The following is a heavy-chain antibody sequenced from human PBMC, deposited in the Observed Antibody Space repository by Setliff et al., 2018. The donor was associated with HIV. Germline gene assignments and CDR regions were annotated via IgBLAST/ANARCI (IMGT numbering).Heavy chain of an antibody. CDR2: IYTNGRT. V-gene: IGHV4-61*09. CDR3: ARGTAYYNFWSGYSQDYYYYMDV. CDR1: GDSISRDFYY. Sequence: SETLSLTCTVSGDSISRDFYYWNWIRQPAGKGLEWIGHIYTNGRTHYNPSLKSRVTISVDTSKNQFSLKLSSVTAADTAVYYCARGTAYYNFWSGYSQDYYYYMDVWGKGTTVTVSS. J-gene: IGHJ6*03. D-gene: IGHD3-3*01.